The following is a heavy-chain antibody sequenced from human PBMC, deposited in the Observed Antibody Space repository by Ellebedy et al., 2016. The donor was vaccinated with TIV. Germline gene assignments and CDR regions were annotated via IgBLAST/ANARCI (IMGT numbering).Heavy chain of an antibody. J-gene: IGHJ3*02. D-gene: IGHD1-1*01. CDR1: GGSFSGYH. Sequence: MPSETLSLTCAIYGGSFSGYHFNWIRQPPGKGLEWIGEINHGEVTNYNPSLKSRVTASVDTSKNQFSLKLSSVTAADTAMYYCVITEFGTDAFDIWGQGAMVTVSS. CDR2: INHGEVT. V-gene: IGHV4-34*01. CDR3: VITEFGTDAFDI.